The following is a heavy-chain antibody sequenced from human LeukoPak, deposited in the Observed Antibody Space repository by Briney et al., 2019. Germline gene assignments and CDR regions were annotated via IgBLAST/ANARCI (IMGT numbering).Heavy chain of an antibody. CDR3: ARLPAVPAAIIYYHSYYMAV. CDR1: GFTFSSYS. V-gene: IGHV3-48*01. J-gene: IGHJ6*03. Sequence: PGGSLRLSCAASGFTFSSYSMNWVRQAPGKGLAWVSYISSSSSTMYYADSVKGRFTISRDNAKNSLYLQMNSLRAEDTAVYYCARLPAVPAAIIYYHSYYMAVRGKGTTVTASS. D-gene: IGHD2-2*01. CDR2: ISSSSSTM.